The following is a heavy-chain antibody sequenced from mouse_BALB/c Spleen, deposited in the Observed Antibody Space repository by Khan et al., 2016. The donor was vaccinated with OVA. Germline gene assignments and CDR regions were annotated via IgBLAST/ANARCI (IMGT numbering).Heavy chain of an antibody. J-gene: IGHJ3*01. CDR1: GFTFSSYT. CDR2: ISNGGGST. V-gene: IGHV5-12-2*01. CDR3: AGHDY. Sequence: EVMLVESGGGLVQPGGSLKLSCAASGFTFSSYTMSWVRQTPEKRLEWVAYISNGGGSTYYPDTVKGRFTISRDNAKNTLYLQMSSLKSEDTAMYYCAGHDYWGQGTLVTVSA.